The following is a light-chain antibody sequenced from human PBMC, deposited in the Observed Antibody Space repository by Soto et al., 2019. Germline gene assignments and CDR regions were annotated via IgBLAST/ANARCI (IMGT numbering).Light chain of an antibody. CDR1: QSITSSY. CDR3: QQYGSSPWT. CDR2: GAS. V-gene: IGKV3-20*01. J-gene: IGKJ1*01. Sequence: EIVLTQSPDTVSLSPGESATLSCRASQSITSSYLAWYQQKPGQTPRLLIYGASSRATGIPDRFSGSGSGTDFTRTISRLEPEDFAVFYCQQYGSSPWTFGQGTKVEIK.